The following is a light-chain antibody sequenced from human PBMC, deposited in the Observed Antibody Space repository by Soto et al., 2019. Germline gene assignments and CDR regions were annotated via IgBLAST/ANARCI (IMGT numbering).Light chain of an antibody. J-gene: IGKJ1*01. CDR3: QHYGTSRT. CDR2: RAS. Sequence: EIVLTQSPGTLSLSPGERATLSCRASQSVSSSYLTWYQQKPGQAPRLLIYRASSRATGIPDRFSGSGSGTDFTLTISRLEPEDFAVYYCQHYGTSRTFGRGTKVEIK. V-gene: IGKV3-20*01. CDR1: QSVSSSY.